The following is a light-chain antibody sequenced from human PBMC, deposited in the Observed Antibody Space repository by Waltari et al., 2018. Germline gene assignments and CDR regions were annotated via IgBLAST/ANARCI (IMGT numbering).Light chain of an antibody. Sequence: QSELTQPPSASGTPGQKVTISCSGRSSNVGNNVVNWYQQFPGTAPKLLIYRNDQRPSGVPDRFSGSKSGTSASLAIIGLRSEDEADYYCASWDDSLNGRWVFGGGTKLTVL. CDR2: RND. CDR3: ASWDDSLNGRWV. CDR1: SSNVGNNV. J-gene: IGLJ2*01. V-gene: IGLV1-44*01.